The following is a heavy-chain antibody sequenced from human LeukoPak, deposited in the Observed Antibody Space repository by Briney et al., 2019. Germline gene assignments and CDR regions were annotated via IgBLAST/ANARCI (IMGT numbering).Heavy chain of an antibody. V-gene: IGHV4-38-2*02. Sequence: SETLSLTCTVSGYSISSGYYWGWIRQPPGKGLEWIGSIYHSGRTYYNPSLKSRVTISEDTSNNQFSLKLSSVTAADTAMYYCASLYNWNYASPYYMDVWGKGTTVTVSS. CDR3: ASLYNWNYASPYYMDV. D-gene: IGHD1-7*01. J-gene: IGHJ6*03. CDR1: GYSISSGYY. CDR2: IYHSGRT.